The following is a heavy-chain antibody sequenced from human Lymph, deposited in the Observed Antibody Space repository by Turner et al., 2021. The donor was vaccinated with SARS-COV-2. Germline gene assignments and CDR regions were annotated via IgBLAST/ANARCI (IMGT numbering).Heavy chain of an antibody. Sequence: QVQLVEPGGGVVLPGRSLRLSCAASGFTFSSYAMHWVRQAPGKGLEWVAVISYDGSNKYYADSVKGRFTISRDNSKNTLYLQMNSLRAEDTAVYYCARAGSGSYLSWFDPWGQGTLVTVSS. V-gene: IGHV3-30-3*01. J-gene: IGHJ5*02. CDR3: ARAGSGSYLSWFDP. D-gene: IGHD1-26*01. CDR2: ISYDGSNK. CDR1: GFTFSSYA.